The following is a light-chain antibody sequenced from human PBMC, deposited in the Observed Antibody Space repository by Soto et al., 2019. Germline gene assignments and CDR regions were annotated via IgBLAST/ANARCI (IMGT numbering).Light chain of an antibody. CDR2: GAS. V-gene: IGKV3-20*01. CDR3: QQYYNYPLT. J-gene: IGKJ1*01. Sequence: EIVLTQSPGTLSLSPGERATLSCRASQSVSSSYLAWYQQKPGQAPRLLIYGASSRATGIPDRFSGSGSGTDFTLTINYLQSEDFATYYCQQYYNYPLTFGQGTKVDIK. CDR1: QSVSSSY.